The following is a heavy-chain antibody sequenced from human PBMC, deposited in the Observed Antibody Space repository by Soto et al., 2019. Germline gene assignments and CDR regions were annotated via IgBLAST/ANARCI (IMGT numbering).Heavy chain of an antibody. J-gene: IGHJ4*02. CDR1: GYSFTSYW. Sequence: GESLKISCKGSGYSFTSYWIGWVRQMPGKGLEWMGIIYPGDSDTRYSPSFHGEFTISADKSISTAYLQWSSLKAWDTAMYYCARLGGYSSSYFDYWGQGTLVTVSS. CDR3: ARLGGYSSSYFDY. V-gene: IGHV5-51*01. CDR2: IYPGDSDT. D-gene: IGHD6-13*01.